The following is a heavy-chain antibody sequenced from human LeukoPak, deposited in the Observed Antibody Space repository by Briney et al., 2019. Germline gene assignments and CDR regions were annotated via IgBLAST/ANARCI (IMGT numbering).Heavy chain of an antibody. CDR1: GFTFSSFW. CDR3: ARGYYYDSSSYYSDAFDI. D-gene: IGHD3-22*01. CDR2: IKLNEDEK. J-gene: IGHJ3*02. V-gene: IGHV3-7*01. Sequence: PGGSLRLSCAASGFTFSSFWMSWVRQAPGKGLEWVANIKLNEDEKYYVDSVKGRFTISRDNAKKSLYLQMNSLRAEDTAVYYCARGYYYDSSSYYSDAFDIWGQGTMVTVSS.